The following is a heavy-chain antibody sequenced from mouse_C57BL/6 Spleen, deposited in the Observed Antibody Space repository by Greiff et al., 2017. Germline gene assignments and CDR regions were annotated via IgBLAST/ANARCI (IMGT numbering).Heavy chain of an antibody. D-gene: IGHD1-1*01. CDR3: ARGGIYYYTTWYFDV. CDR2: INPSTGGT. Sequence: EVKLQESGPELVKPGASVKISCKASGYSFTGYYMNWVKQSPEKSLEWIGEINPSTGGTTYNQKFKAKATLTVDKSSSTAYMQLKSLTSEDSAVYYCARGGIYYYTTWYFDVWGTGTTVTVSS. J-gene: IGHJ1*03. CDR1: GYSFTGYY. V-gene: IGHV1-42*01.